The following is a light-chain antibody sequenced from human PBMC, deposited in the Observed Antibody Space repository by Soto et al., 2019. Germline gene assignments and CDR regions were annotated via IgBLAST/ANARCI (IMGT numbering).Light chain of an antibody. CDR2: EVS. CDR1: SSDVGGYNY. CDR3: ISYAGSNLLYV. Sequence: QSVLXQPPSASGSPGQSVTISCTGTSSDVGGYNYVSWYQQHPGKAPKLMIYEVSKRPSGVPDRFSGSKSGNTASLTVSGLQAEDEANYYCISYAGSNLLYVFGTGIKVTVL. J-gene: IGLJ1*01. V-gene: IGLV2-8*01.